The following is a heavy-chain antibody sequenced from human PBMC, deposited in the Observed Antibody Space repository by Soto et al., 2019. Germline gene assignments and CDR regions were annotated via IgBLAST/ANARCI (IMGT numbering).Heavy chain of an antibody. V-gene: IGHV1-8*01. J-gene: IGHJ4*02. CDR3: ARGVTAGVDY. Sequence: QVPLVQSGAEVREPGASVKVSCKASGYSFTSLDINWVRQTTGQGLEWMGWMQPSSGRTGYAQKFQGRVTMTRDTSRITAYMELSSLTSDDTAFYYCARGVTAGVDYWGQGTLVTVSS. CDR2: MQPSSGRT. CDR1: GYSFTSLD. D-gene: IGHD1-26*01.